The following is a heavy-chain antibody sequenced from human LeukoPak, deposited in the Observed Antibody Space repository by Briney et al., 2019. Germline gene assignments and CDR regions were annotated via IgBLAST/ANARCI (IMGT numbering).Heavy chain of an antibody. J-gene: IGHJ4*02. D-gene: IGHD3-16*01. V-gene: IGHV1-46*01. CDR3: ARDGTPEYDHIWGRPQLY. Sequence: ASVKVSCKASGYTFTTYYMHWVRQAPGQGLEWMGGIIPIFGTANYAQKFQGRVTMTRDTSTSTVYMELKSLRSEDTAIYYCARDGTPEYDHIWGRPQLYWGQGTLVIVSS. CDR1: GYTFTTYY. CDR2: IIPIFGTA.